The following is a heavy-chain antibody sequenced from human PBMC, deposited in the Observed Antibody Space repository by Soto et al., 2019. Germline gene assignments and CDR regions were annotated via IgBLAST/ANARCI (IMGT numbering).Heavy chain of an antibody. CDR1: GDSISSSNW. CDR3: ARVPGIVGATHFDY. D-gene: IGHD1-26*01. J-gene: IGHJ4*02. CDR2: IFHSGST. V-gene: IGHV4-4*02. Sequence: QVQLQESGPGLVKPSGTLSLTCAVSGDSISSSNWWRWVRQPPGKGLEWIGEIFHSGSTNYNPSLKSRVTISVDKSKNQFSLRLSSVTAADTAVYYCARVPGIVGATHFDYWGQGTLVTVSS.